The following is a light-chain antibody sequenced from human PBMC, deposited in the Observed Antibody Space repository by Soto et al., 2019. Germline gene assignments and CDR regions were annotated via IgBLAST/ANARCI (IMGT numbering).Light chain of an antibody. CDR3: QQYDNLPIT. Sequence: DIQMTQSPSSLSASVGDRVTITCQASQDISNYLNWYQQKPGKAPKLLIYDASNLETGVPSRFSGSGSGTDLTFIISSLQPEDIATYYCQQYDNLPITFGGGTKVEIK. V-gene: IGKV1-33*01. CDR2: DAS. J-gene: IGKJ4*01. CDR1: QDISNY.